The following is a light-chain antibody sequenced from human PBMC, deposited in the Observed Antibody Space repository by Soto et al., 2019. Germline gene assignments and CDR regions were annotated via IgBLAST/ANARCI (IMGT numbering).Light chain of an antibody. J-gene: IGKJ4*01. CDR3: MQALQTPLT. CDR2: MGS. V-gene: IGKV2-28*01. Sequence: DIVMTQSPLSLPVTPGEPAPISCRSSQSLLHSKGNNYLDWFLQKPGQSPQLLIYMGSNRASGVPDRFSGSGSGTDFTLKISRVEAEDVGIYYCMQALQTPLTFGGGTKVEI. CDR1: QSLLHSKGNNY.